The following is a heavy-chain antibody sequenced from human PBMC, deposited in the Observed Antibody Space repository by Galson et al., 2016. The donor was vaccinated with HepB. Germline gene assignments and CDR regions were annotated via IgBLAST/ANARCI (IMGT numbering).Heavy chain of an antibody. Sequence: PALVKPTQTLTLTCNFSGFSLRSSGMSVSWIRQPPGKALEWLARIDWDDDKYYSPSLQSRLTISKDTPKNPVFLTLTNMDPVDTATYFCERGLMFTDAFDIWGHGAVVTVSS. CDR2: IDWDDDK. D-gene: IGHD3-10*02. CDR3: ERGLMFTDAFDI. V-gene: IGHV2-70*11. J-gene: IGHJ3*02. CDR1: GFSLRSSGMS.